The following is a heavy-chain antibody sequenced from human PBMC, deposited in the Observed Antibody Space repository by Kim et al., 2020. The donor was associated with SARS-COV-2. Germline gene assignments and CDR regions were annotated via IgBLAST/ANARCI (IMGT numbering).Heavy chain of an antibody. V-gene: IGHV3-74*01. J-gene: IGHJ4*02. CDR2: LSADEKII. Sequence: GGSLRLSCAASGFNFGTYYMHWVRQVPGKGLVWVSRLSADEKIIDHADSVKGRFTISRHNAKNMLFLQMNSLRAEDTAVYYCARDLGGKDDYWGQGTLVT. CDR1: GFNFGTYY. CDR3: ARDLGGKDDY.